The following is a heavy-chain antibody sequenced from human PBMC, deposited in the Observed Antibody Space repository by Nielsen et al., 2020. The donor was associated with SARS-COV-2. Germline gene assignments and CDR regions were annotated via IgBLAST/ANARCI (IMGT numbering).Heavy chain of an antibody. CDR1: GFPFSSYE. Sequence: GESLKISCAASGFPFSSYEMNWVRQAPGKALEWLSYIGGNGRNIFYADSVKGRFTISRDNAENSLSLQMNSLRAGDTALYHCATTPYYYDSSGYAFDIWGQGTMVTVSS. V-gene: IGHV3-48*03. J-gene: IGHJ3*02. D-gene: IGHD3-22*01. CDR3: ATTPYYYDSSGYAFDI. CDR2: IGGNGRNI.